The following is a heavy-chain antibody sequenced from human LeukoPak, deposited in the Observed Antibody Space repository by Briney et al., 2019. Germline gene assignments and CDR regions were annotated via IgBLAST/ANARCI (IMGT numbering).Heavy chain of an antibody. CDR2: ISSSSAYI. D-gene: IGHD6-13*01. J-gene: IGHJ1*01. CDR1: GFTFSTYS. CDR3: ARGPRNSSSYQYFQH. Sequence: GGSLRLSCAASGFTFSTYSMNWVRQAPGKGLEWVSSISSSSAYIFCADSEKVRFTISRDNAKNSLYLQMNSLRVEDTAVYYCARGPRNSSSYQYFQHWGQGTLVTVSS. V-gene: IGHV3-21*01.